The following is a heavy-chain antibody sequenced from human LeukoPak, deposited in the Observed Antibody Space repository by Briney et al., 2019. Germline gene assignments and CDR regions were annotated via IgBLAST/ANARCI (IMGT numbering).Heavy chain of an antibody. CDR3: ARDLSLLYYFDY. Sequence: GGSLRLSCAASGFTLTNYGMHWVRQAPGKGLEWVAVIWYDGSNKYYADSVKGRFTISRDNSKNTLYLQMNSLRVEDTAVYYCARDLSLLYYFDYWGQGALVTVSS. CDR2: IWYDGSNK. CDR1: GFTLTNYG. J-gene: IGHJ4*02. V-gene: IGHV3-33*01.